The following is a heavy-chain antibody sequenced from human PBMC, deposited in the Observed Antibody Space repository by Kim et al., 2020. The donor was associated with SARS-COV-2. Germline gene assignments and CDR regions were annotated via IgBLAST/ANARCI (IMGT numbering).Heavy chain of an antibody. CDR1: GYTFTRFY. CDR3: GSSGIAAGGIDY. Sequence: ASVKVSCKASGYTFTRFYMHWVRQAPGQGLEWMGMINPSGGGTSYTQKFQGRVTMTRDTSTSTVKMELSSLRSDDTAVYYCGSSGIAAGGIDYWGQGTLV. D-gene: IGHD6-13*01. CDR2: INPSGGGT. V-gene: IGHV1-46*01. J-gene: IGHJ4*02.